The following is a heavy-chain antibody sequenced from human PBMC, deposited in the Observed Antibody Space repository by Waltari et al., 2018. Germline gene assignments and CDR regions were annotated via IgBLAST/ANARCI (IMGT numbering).Heavy chain of an antibody. Sequence: VQLVESGGGLVKPGGSLRLSCAASGFSFNSYSMIWVRQAPGKGLEWVSSINYNGNYKYYAESVTGRFTISRDSATNSLYLQMTNLRVEDTAVYYCAKGDTLTTRFFDPWGQGTLVTVSS. D-gene: IGHD4-17*01. CDR1: GFSFNSYS. CDR2: INYNGNYK. J-gene: IGHJ5*02. CDR3: AKGDTLTTRFFDP. V-gene: IGHV3-21*01.